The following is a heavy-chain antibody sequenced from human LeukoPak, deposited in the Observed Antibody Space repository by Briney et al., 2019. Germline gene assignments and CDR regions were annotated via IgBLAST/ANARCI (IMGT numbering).Heavy chain of an antibody. CDR2: INHSGST. V-gene: IGHV4-34*01. CDR3: ARGAGYFDWLFYDY. CDR1: GGSFSGYY. D-gene: IGHD3-9*01. J-gene: IGHJ4*02. Sequence: SETLSLTCAVYGGSFSGYYWSWIRQPPGKGLEWIGEINHSGSTNYNPSLKSRVTISVDTSKNQFSLKLSSVTAADTAVYYCARGAGYFDWLFYDYWGQGTLVTVSS.